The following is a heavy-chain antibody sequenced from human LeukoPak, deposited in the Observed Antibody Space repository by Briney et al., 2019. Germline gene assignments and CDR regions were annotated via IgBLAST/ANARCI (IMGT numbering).Heavy chain of an antibody. J-gene: IGHJ4*02. CDR2: ISSSSSYI. CDR1: GFTFSSYS. Sequence: GGSLRLSCAASGFTFSSYSMNWVRQAPGKGLEWVSSISSSSSYIYYADSVKGRFTISRDNAKNSLYLQTNSLRAEDTAVYYCARGGYSYGGHRYWGQGTLVTVSS. V-gene: IGHV3-21*01. CDR3: ARGGYSYGGHRY. D-gene: IGHD5-18*01.